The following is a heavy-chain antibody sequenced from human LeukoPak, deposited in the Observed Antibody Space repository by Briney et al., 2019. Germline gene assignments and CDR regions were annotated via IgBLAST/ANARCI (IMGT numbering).Heavy chain of an antibody. V-gene: IGHV1-46*01. D-gene: IGHD1-7*01. CDR1: GYTFTRYY. Sequence: ASVKVSCKASGYTFTRYYMHWVRQAPGQGLEWMGIVNPSGGSTTDAQKFQGRLTMTRDMSTSTVYMELSSLRSEDTAVYYCARNLGLELKNWFDPWGQGTLVTVSS. J-gene: IGHJ5*02. CDR3: ARNLGLELKNWFDP. CDR2: VNPSGGST.